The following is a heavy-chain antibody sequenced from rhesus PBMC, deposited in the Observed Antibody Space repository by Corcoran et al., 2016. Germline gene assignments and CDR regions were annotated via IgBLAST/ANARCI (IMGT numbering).Heavy chain of an antibody. J-gene: IGHJ4*01. CDR2: ISGSSGST. Sequence: QVQLQESGPGLVKPSETLSLTCAVSGGSISSSTWWSWIRQPPGKGLEWIGYISGSSGSTYYNPSLKSRVTISTDTSKNQFSLKLSSVTAADTAVYYCARYRPGFDYWGQGVLVTVSS. CDR1: GGSISSSTW. D-gene: IGHD1-1-1*01. CDR3: ARYRPGFDY. V-gene: IGHV4-65*01.